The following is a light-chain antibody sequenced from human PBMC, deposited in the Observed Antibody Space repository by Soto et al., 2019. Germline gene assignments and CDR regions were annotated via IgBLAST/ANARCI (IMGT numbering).Light chain of an antibody. CDR2: EAS. CDR1: QSTSTW. CDR3: QQYSTYPYA. V-gene: IGKV1-5*03. J-gene: IGKJ1*01. Sequence: DIQMTQSPSTLSASVGDRVTITCRASQSTSTWLAWYQQRPGKTPKLLISEASKLESGVPSRFSGSGSGTEFTLTISSLQPDDFATYYCQQYSTYPYAFGQGTEVEIK.